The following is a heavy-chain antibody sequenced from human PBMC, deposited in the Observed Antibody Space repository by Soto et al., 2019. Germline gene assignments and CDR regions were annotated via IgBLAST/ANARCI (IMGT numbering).Heavy chain of an antibody. CDR3: AGITMIEVGAYGMDV. CDR1: GYTLTELS. Sequence: GASVKVSCKVSGYTLTELSMHWVRQAPGKGLEWMGGFDPEDAEIIYAQKFQGRVTMTEDTSTDTAYVELSSLRSEDTAVYYCAGITMIEVGAYGMDVWGQGTTVTVSS. CDR2: FDPEDAEI. D-gene: IGHD3-22*01. J-gene: IGHJ6*02. V-gene: IGHV1-24*01.